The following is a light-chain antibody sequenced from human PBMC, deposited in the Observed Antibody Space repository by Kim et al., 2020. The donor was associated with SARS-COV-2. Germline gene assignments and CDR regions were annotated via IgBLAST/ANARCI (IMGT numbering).Light chain of an antibody. Sequence: ALGQTIRITCQGDSLRTYYASWYKQKPGQAPVLVIYGENNRPSGIPDRFSASSSGNTASLTITGAQAEDEADYFCNSRDSSGNSYFFGTGTKVTVL. CDR2: GEN. CDR3: NSRDSSGNSYF. J-gene: IGLJ1*01. V-gene: IGLV3-19*01. CDR1: SLRTYY.